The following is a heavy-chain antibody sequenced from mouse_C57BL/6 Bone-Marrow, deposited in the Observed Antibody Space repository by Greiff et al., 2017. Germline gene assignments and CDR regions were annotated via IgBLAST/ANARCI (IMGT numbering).Heavy chain of an antibody. J-gene: IGHJ1*03. CDR1: GYTFTNYW. V-gene: IGHV1-63*01. Sequence: VMLVESGAELVRPGTSVKMSCKASGYTFTNYWIGWAKQRPGHGLEWIGDIYPGGGYTNYNEKFKGKATLTADKSSSTAYMQFSSLTSEDSAIYYCARYYYGYHWYFDVWGTGTTVTVSS. D-gene: IGHD2-2*01. CDR3: ARYYYGYHWYFDV. CDR2: IYPGGGYT.